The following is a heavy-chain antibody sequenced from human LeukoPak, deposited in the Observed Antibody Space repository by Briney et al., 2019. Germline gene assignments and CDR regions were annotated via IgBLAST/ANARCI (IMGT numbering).Heavy chain of an antibody. V-gene: IGHV3-21*01. CDR2: ISSSSSYI. D-gene: IGHD6-13*01. J-gene: IGHJ4*02. CDR3: ASSSSWYVEDY. CDR1: GFTFSSYS. Sequence: GGSLRLSCAASGFTFSSYSMNWVRQAPGEGVEWVSSISSSSSYIYYAHSVKGRFTISRDNAKNSLYLQMNSLRAEDTAVYYCASSSSWYVEDYWGQGTLVTVSS.